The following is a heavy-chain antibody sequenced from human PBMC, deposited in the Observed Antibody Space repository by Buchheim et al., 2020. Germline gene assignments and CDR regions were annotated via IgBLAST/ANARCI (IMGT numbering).Heavy chain of an antibody. CDR2: ISYDGSNK. CDR3: ARDDGKYQLLSSLFDY. CDR1: GFTFSSYA. D-gene: IGHD2-2*01. J-gene: IGHJ4*02. Sequence: QVQLVESGGGVVQPGRSLRLSCAASGFTFSSYAMHWVRQAPGKGLEWVAVISYDGSNKYYADSVKDRFTISRDNSKNTLYLQMNSLRAEDTAVYYCARDDGKYQLLSSLFDYWGQGTL. V-gene: IGHV3-30-3*01.